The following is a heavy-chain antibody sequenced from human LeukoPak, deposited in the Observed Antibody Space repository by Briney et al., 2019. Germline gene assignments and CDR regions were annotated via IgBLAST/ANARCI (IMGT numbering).Heavy chain of an antibody. D-gene: IGHD6-13*01. J-gene: IGHJ6*03. Sequence: ASVKVSCKASGYTLTGYYMHWVRQAPGQGLEWMGWINPNSGGTNYAQQFQGRVTMTRDTSISTAYMELSRLRSDDTAVYYCARVLAAASPYYYYYYMDVWGKGTTVTVSS. V-gene: IGHV1-2*02. CDR2: INPNSGGT. CDR1: GYTLTGYY. CDR3: ARVLAAASPYYYYYYMDV.